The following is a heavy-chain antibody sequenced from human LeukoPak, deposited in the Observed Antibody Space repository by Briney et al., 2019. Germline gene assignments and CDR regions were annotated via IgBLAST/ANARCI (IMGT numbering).Heavy chain of an antibody. Sequence: ASVKVSCKASGYTFTSYYMHWVRQAPGQGLEWMGIINPSGGSTSYAQKFQGRVTMTRDTPTSTVYMELSSLRSEDTAVYYCARDRANYGGSYYFDYWGQGTLVTVSS. V-gene: IGHV1-46*01. CDR3: ARDRANYGGSYYFDY. D-gene: IGHD2-15*01. J-gene: IGHJ4*02. CDR1: GYTFTSYY. CDR2: INPSGGST.